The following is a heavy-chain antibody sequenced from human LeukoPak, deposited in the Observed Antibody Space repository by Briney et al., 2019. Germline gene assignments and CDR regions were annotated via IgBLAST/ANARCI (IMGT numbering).Heavy chain of an antibody. CDR1: GGSFSGYY. V-gene: IGHV4-34*01. D-gene: IGHD3-10*01. Sequence: PSETLSLTCAVYGGSFSGYYWSWIRQPPGKGLEWIGEINHSGSTNYNPSLKSRVTISVDTSKNQFSLKLSSVTAADTAVYYCASVVRGDTGYYYYYYMDVWGKGTTVTISS. CDR2: INHSGST. CDR3: ASVVRGDTGYYYYYYMDV. J-gene: IGHJ6*03.